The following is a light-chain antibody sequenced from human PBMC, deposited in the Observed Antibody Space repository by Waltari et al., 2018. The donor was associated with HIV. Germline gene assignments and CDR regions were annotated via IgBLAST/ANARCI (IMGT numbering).Light chain of an antibody. V-gene: IGLV1-40*01. CDR1: NSNIGAGYD. J-gene: IGLJ3*02. CDR3: QSYDSSLSDSGV. Sequence: QSVLTQPPSVSGATGQRVTISCTGSNSNIGAGYDVHVYQQLPGTAPKLLIYGNNNRPSGVPDRFSGSKSGTSASLAITGLQAEDEADYYCQSYDSSLSDSGVFGGGTKLTVL. CDR2: GNN.